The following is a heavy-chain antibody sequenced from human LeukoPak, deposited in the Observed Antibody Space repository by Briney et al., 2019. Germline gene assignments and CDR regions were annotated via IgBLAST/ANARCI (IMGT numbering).Heavy chain of an antibody. CDR1: GFTFSNAW. J-gene: IGHJ4*02. CDR3: TTDRGWYYFDY. V-gene: IGHV3-15*01. CDR2: IKSKTDGRTT. D-gene: IGHD6-19*01. Sequence: PGGSLRLSCAASGFTFSNAWMSWVRQAPGKGLEWVGRIKSKTDGRTTDYAAPVKGRFTISRDDSKNTLYLQMNSLKTEDTAVYYCTTDRGWYYFDYWGQGTLVTVSS.